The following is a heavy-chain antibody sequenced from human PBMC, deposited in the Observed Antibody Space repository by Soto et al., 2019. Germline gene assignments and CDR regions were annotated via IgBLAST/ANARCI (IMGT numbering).Heavy chain of an antibody. CDR2: IYYSGST. J-gene: IGHJ4*02. CDR3: ARAASSENYDYYYDSSGYYFGY. V-gene: IGHV4-30-4*01. CDR1: GGSISSGDYY. Sequence: SETLSLTCTVSGGSISSGDYYWSWIRQPPGKGLEWIGYIYYSGSTYYNPSLKSRVTISVDTSKNQFSLKLSSVTAADTAVYYCARAASSENYDYYYDSSGYYFGYWGQGTLVTVSS. D-gene: IGHD3-22*01.